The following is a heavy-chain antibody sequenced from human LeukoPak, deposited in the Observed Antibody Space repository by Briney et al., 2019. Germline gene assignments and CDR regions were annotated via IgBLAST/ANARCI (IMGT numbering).Heavy chain of an antibody. D-gene: IGHD5-18*01. V-gene: IGHV3-23*01. CDR3: AKGYSGYSYGYYFDY. CDR1: GFTFSSYA. J-gene: IGHJ4*02. Sequence: GGSLRLSCAASGFTFSSYAMSWVRQAPGKGVEGVSAISGSGGSTYYADSVKGRFTISRDNSKNTLYLQMNSLRAEDTAVYYCAKGYSGYSYGYYFDYWGQGTLVTVSS. CDR2: ISGSGGST.